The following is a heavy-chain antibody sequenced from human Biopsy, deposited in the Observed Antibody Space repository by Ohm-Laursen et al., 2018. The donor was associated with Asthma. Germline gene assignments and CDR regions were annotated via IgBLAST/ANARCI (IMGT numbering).Heavy chain of an antibody. CDR2: VSYDGGVA. CDR3: AKRRGYSDLTDFDH. CDR1: GFVFRSHA. Sequence: SLRLSCAASGFVFRSHAMHWVRQAPGKGLEWVAVVSYDGGVAHYADSMKGRFTISRDNAKSTLYLQMNRLRTGDTAVYYWAKRRGYSDLTDFDHWGQGTLVTVSS. V-gene: IGHV3-30*18. D-gene: IGHD3-3*01. J-gene: IGHJ4*02.